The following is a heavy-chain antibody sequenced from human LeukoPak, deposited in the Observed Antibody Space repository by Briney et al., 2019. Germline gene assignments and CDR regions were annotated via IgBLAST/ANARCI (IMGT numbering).Heavy chain of an antibody. J-gene: IGHJ4*02. CDR2: IYSGGST. Sequence: PGGSLRLSCAASGFTVSSNYMSWVRQAPGKGLEWVSVIYSGGSTYYADSVKGRFTISRDNSKNTLYLQMNSLRAEDTAVHYCARSRLRFLEWSHTPYFDYWGQGTLVTVSS. V-gene: IGHV3-53*01. D-gene: IGHD3-3*01. CDR3: ARSRLRFLEWSHTPYFDY. CDR1: GFTVSSNY.